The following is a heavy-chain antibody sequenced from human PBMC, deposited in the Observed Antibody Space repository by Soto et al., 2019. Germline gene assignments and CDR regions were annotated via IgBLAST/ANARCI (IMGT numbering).Heavy chain of an antibody. CDR2: INPNSGGT. Sequence: ASVKVSCKASGYTFTGYYMHWVRQAPGQGLEWMGWINPNSGGTNYAQKFQGWVTMTRDTSISTAYMELSRLRSDDTAVYYCARDRPGIAAAGTGGVYGMDVWGQGTTVTVSS. J-gene: IGHJ6*02. V-gene: IGHV1-2*04. CDR3: ARDRPGIAAAGTGGVYGMDV. D-gene: IGHD6-13*01. CDR1: GYTFTGYY.